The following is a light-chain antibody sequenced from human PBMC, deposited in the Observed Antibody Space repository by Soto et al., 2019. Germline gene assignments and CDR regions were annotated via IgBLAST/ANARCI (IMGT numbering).Light chain of an antibody. CDR2: AAS. CDR3: QQLKSYPIT. J-gene: IGKJ5*01. Sequence: DIQLTQSPSFLSASVGDRVTITCRASQGISSYLAWYQQKPGKAPKVLIYAASTLQRGVPSRFSGSGSGTEFTLTITSLQPEDFASYYCQQLKSYPITFGQGTRLEFK. V-gene: IGKV1-9*01. CDR1: QGISSY.